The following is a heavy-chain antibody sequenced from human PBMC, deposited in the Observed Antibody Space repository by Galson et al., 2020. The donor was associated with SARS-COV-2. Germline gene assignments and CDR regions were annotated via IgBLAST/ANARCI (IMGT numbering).Heavy chain of an antibody. V-gene: IGHV3-7*01. J-gene: IGHJ2*01. D-gene: IGHD2-15*01. CDR3: ARGCSGGSCYNHLWYFDL. Sequence: GESLKTSCAASGFTFSSYWMSWVRQAPGKGLEWVANIKQDGSEKYYVDSVKGRFTISRDNAKNSLYLQMNSLRAEDTAVYYCARGCSGGSCYNHLWYFDLWGRGTLVTVSS. CDR2: IKQDGSEK. CDR1: GFTFSSYW.